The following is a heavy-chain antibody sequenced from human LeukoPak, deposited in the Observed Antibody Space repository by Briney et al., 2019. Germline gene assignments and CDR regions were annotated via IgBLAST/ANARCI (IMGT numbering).Heavy chain of an antibody. J-gene: IGHJ4*02. CDR2: INQDGSDK. CDR3: ARVGCNWDDDAVDY. V-gene: IGHV3-7*01. Sequence: GGSLRLSCAASDFTFSSYWMSWVRQAPGKGLEWVANINQDGSDKRYMDSVRGRFTISRDNAKNSLSLHMDSLRAEDTAVYYCARVGCNWDDDAVDYWGQGTLVTVSS. CDR1: DFTFSSYW. D-gene: IGHD1-1*01.